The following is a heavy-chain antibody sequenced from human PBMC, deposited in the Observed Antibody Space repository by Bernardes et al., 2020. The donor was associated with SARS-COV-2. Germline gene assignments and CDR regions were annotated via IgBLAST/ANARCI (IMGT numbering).Heavy chain of an antibody. CDR2: ISSSSSYI. V-gene: IGHV3-21*01. CDR3: ARDPIVGATSAPFDY. D-gene: IGHD1-26*01. J-gene: IGHJ4*02. CDR1: GFTFSSYS. Sequence: GGSLRLSCAASGFTFSSYSMNWVRQAPGKGLEWVPSISSSSSYIYYADSVKGRFTISRDNAKNSLYLQMNSLRAEDTAVYYCARDPIVGATSAPFDYWGQGTLVTVSS.